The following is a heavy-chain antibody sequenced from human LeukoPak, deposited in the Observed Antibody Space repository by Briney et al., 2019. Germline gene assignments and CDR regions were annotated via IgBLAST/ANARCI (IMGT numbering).Heavy chain of an antibody. CDR3: ATDTMVRGLTYYFDY. J-gene: IGHJ4*02. CDR1: GYTLTELS. D-gene: IGHD3-10*01. Sequence: ASVKVSCKVSGYTLTELSMHWVRQVPGKGLEWRGGFDPEDGETIYAQKFQGRVTMTEDTSTDTAYMELSSLRSEDTAVYYCATDTMVRGLTYYFDYWGQGTLVTVSS. CDR2: FDPEDGET. V-gene: IGHV1-24*01.